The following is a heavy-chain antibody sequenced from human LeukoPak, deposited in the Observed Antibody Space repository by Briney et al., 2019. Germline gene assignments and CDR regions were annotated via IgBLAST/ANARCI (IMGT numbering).Heavy chain of an antibody. V-gene: IGHV4-4*08. CDR2: IYSTGTT. CDR3: AASVSQYFGRDV. Sequence: RPSETLSLTCSVSGGSISSYYLSWIRQPLGKGLEWIGYIYSTGTTDYNPSLNSRVTMSLDTSKNHFPLNLTSMTAADTAIYYCAASVSQYFGRDVWGKGTTVIVSS. CDR1: GGSISSYY. D-gene: IGHD3-9*01. J-gene: IGHJ6*04.